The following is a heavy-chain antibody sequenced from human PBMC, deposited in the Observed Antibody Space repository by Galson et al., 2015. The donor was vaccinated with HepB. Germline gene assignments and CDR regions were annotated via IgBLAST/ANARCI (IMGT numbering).Heavy chain of an antibody. V-gene: IGHV3-53*01. Sequence: SLRLSCAASGFTVSSNYMSWVRQAPGKGLEWVSVIYSGGSTYYADSVKGRFTISRDNSKNTLYLQMNSLRAEDTAVYYCARDLAAGPFDYWGQGTLVTVSS. CDR2: IYSGGST. J-gene: IGHJ4*02. CDR1: GFTVSSNY. D-gene: IGHD6-19*01. CDR3: ARDLAAGPFDY.